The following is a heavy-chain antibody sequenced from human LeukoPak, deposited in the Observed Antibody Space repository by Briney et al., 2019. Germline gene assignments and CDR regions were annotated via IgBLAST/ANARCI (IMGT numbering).Heavy chain of an antibody. Sequence: SQTLSLTCTVSGGSISSGGYYWSWIRQHPGKGLEWIGYIYYSGSTYYNPSLKSRVTISVDTSKNQFSLKLSSVTAADTAVYYCARVGEVPAAIGYFDYWGEGTLVTASS. CDR1: GGSISSGGYY. CDR3: ARVGEVPAAIGYFDY. D-gene: IGHD2-2*02. CDR2: IYYSGST. J-gene: IGHJ4*02. V-gene: IGHV4-31*03.